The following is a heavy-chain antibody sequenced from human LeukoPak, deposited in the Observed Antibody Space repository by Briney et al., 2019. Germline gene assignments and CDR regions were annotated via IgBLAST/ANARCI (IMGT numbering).Heavy chain of an antibody. V-gene: IGHV1-69*13. CDR2: IIPIFGTA. CDR1: GGTFSSYA. Sequence: ASVKVSCKASGGTFSSYAISWVRQAPGQGLEWMGGIIPIFGTANYAQKFQGRVTITADESTSTAYMELSSLRSEDTAGYYCATARFSAALGYGMDVWGQGTTVTVSS. D-gene: IGHD6-13*01. J-gene: IGHJ6*02. CDR3: ATARFSAALGYGMDV.